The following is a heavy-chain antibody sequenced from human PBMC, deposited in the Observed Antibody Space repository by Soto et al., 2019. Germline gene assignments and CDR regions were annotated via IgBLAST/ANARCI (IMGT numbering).Heavy chain of an antibody. CDR3: AGRYYGGNSWCFDL. Sequence: QVQLQESGPGLVKPSETLSLTCTVSGGSISTYYWSWIRQPPGKGLEWIGDIHYSGSTNYNPSLNSRVAISVHPSKNQFPLKRPSVTAAPPAVYYCAGRYYGGNSWCFDLWGSGPLVTVSS. V-gene: IGHV4-59*08. CDR1: GGSISTYY. J-gene: IGHJ2*01. D-gene: IGHD4-17*01. CDR2: IHYSGST.